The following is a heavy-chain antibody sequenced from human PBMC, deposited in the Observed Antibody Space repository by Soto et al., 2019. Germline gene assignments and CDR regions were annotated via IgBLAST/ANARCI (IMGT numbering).Heavy chain of an antibody. V-gene: IGHV1-2*02. CDR2: ISPKSGGT. CDR1: GYTFSDYY. Sequence: QVQLVQSGAEVQKPGASVKVSCKASGYTFSDYYVHWVRQAPGQGLEWMGWISPKSGGTNYAQKFQGRVTRTRDTSIFTAYMELSRLRSDDTAVYYCTRNAFYYNSSGYHDGFDIWGQGTLVTVSS. D-gene: IGHD3-22*01. J-gene: IGHJ3*02. CDR3: TRNAFYYNSSGYHDGFDI.